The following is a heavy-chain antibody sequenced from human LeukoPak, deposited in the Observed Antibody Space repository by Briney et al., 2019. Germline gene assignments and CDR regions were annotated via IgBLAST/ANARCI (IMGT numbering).Heavy chain of an antibody. D-gene: IGHD3-9*01. J-gene: IGHJ4*02. CDR3: ARGRYFDWLFVFDY. CDR2: INHSGST. V-gene: IGHV4-34*01. CDR1: GGSFSGYY. Sequence: SETLSLTCAVYGGSFSGYYWSWIRQPPGKGLEWIGEINHSGSTNYNPSLKSRVTISVDTSKNQFSLKLSSVTAADTAVYYCARGRYFDWLFVFDYWGQGTLATVSS.